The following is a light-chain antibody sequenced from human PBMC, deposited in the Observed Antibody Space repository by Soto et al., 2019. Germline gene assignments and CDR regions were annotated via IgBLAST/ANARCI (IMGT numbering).Light chain of an antibody. CDR3: QQYGSSALT. J-gene: IGKJ4*01. CDR1: QSVSSSY. V-gene: IGKV3-20*01. Sequence: EIVLTQSQRSLSLSPGERATLSCRASQSVSSSYLVWYQQRPGQPPRLLIYGTSNRAAGIPDRFTGTGSGTDLTLTIYRLEPEDSAVYYGQQYGSSALTFGGGTKVEIK. CDR2: GTS.